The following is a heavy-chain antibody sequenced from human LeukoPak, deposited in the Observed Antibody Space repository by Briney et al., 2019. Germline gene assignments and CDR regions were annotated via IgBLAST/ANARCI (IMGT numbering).Heavy chain of an antibody. CDR2: IKQDGSEK. J-gene: IGHJ5*02. D-gene: IGHD2-2*01. CDR3: ARALVVPAVEGAWFDP. CDR1: GFTFSSYW. V-gene: IGHV3-7*01. Sequence: GGSLRLSCAASGFTFSSYWMSWVRQAPGKGPEWVANIKQDGSEKYYVDSVKGRFTISRDNAKNSLYLQMNSLRAEDTAVYYCARALVVPAVEGAWFDPWGQGTLVTVSS.